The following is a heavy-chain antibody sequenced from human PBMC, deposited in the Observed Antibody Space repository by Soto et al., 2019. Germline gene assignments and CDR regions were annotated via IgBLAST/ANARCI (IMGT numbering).Heavy chain of an antibody. CDR1: GLSLSTDGAG. V-gene: IGHV2-5*02. Sequence: QITLKESGPPLVKPTQTLTLPCTFSGLSLSTDGAGVGWIRQPPGKALEWLALIYWDDDKRYSQSLRTKIFITTNTSKNQVVLTVTNVDPVDTATYYCAHRSRSDFCSGTFHHGGQGTLVPVSS. CDR2: IYWDDDK. J-gene: IGHJ1*01. CDR3: AHRSRSDFCSGTFHH. D-gene: IGHD3-3*01.